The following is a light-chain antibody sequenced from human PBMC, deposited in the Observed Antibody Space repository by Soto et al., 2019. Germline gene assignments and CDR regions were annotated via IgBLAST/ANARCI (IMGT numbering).Light chain of an antibody. Sequence: DMQMTQSPSSVSASVGNRVTITCRASQNIDNWLAWYQHKPGKAPHLLIYSASTLQSGVPSRFSGSGSGTDFTLTISSLQPEDFAPYYCQQCNSFPITFGQGTRLEI. CDR1: QNIDNW. CDR3: QQCNSFPIT. CDR2: SAS. J-gene: IGKJ5*01. V-gene: IGKV1-12*01.